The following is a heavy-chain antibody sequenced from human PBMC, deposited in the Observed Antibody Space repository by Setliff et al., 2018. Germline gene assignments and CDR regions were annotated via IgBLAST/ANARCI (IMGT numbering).Heavy chain of an antibody. CDR2: IFPKFGTA. CDR1: GGTFDNFA. J-gene: IGHJ5*02. D-gene: IGHD3-10*01. V-gene: IGHV1-69*13. CDR3: ARDWRHSGMSWANYFDP. Sequence: SVKVSCKASGGTFDNFAITWVRQAPGQGLEWMGRIFPKFGTANYAQKFQDRVAITADGSTSTGYMEINGLTSEDTAVYYCARDWRHSGMSWANYFDPWGQGTVVTSPQ.